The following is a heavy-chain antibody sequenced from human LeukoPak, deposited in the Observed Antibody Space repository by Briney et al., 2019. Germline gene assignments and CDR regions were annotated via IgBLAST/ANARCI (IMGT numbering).Heavy chain of an antibody. Sequence: SETLSLTCTVSGDSFSSHYWTWIRQPPGKGLEWIGYISYIGSTNYSPSLKSRVTISIDTSKNQFSLKLTSVTAADTAVYYCARDLVTVTKGFDIWGQGTMVRVSS. CDR3: ARDLVTVTKGFDI. J-gene: IGHJ3*02. V-gene: IGHV4-59*11. CDR1: GDSFSSHY. CDR2: ISYIGST. D-gene: IGHD4-17*01.